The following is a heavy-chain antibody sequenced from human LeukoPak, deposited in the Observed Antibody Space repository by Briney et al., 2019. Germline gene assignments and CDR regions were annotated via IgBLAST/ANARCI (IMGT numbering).Heavy chain of an antibody. J-gene: IGHJ4*02. CDR3: ARTQSQSRSYRYYFAY. CDR2: IYYIRNT. V-gene: IGHV4-61*08. D-gene: IGHD1-26*01. CDR1: GGSVGSGGYY. Sequence: PSETLSLTCTVSGGSVGSGGYYWSWIRQPPGGGLEWIGDIYYIRNTNYNPSLKSRVTMSLDPSKNQFSLKLNSVTAADTAVYYCARTQSQSRSYRYYFAYWGQGTLVTVSS.